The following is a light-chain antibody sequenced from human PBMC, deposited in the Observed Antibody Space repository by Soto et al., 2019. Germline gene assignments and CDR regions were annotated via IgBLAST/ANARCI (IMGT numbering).Light chain of an antibody. CDR3: QQYKSDSQT. V-gene: IGKV1-5*01. CDR1: QTINSW. J-gene: IGKJ2*01. Sequence: DIQMTQSPSTLSASVGDRVTITCRASQTINSWLAWYQQKPGKAPKVLIHDASSLESGVPSRFSGSGSGTQFTLTIGSLQPDDFATYYCQQYKSDSQTFGQGTKVDIK. CDR2: DAS.